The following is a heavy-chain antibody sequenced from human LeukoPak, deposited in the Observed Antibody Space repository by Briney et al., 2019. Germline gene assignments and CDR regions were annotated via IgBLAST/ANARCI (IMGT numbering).Heavy chain of an antibody. V-gene: IGHV4-61*02. D-gene: IGHD1-26*01. CDR3: ASSQWELEARGNSFDY. J-gene: IGHJ4*02. CDR2: IYTSGST. Sequence: SETLSLTCTVSGDSITSGNYYWSWIRQPAGKGLEWIGRIYTSGSTNYNPSLKSRVTISVVTSKNQFSLKLSSVSAADTAVYYCASSQWELEARGNSFDYWGQGTLVTVSS. CDR1: GDSITSGNYY.